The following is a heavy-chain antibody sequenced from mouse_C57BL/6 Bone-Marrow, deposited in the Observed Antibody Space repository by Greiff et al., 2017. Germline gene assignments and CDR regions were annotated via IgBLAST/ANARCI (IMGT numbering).Heavy chain of an antibody. V-gene: IGHV5-6*01. Sequence: EVNVVESGGDLVKPGGSLKLSCAASGFTFSSYGMPWVRQTPDKRLEWVATIRSGGSYTYYPDSVKGRFTISRDNAKNTLYLQLSSLKSEDTAMYYCARHPLYYYGSSWCAYWGQGTLVTVSA. CDR2: IRSGGSYT. CDR1: GFTFSSYG. D-gene: IGHD1-1*01. J-gene: IGHJ3*01. CDR3: ARHPLYYYGSSWCAY.